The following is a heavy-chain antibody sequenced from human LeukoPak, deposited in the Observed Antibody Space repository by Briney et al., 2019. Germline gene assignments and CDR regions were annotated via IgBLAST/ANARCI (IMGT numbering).Heavy chain of an antibody. Sequence: ASVTVSCKASGYTFTSFGISWVRQAPGQGREWMGWISAYNGNTNYAQKLQGRVTMTTDTSTSTAYMEIRSLRSDDTAVYYCTRDLGVDTTMIFFDYWGQGSLVTVSS. V-gene: IGHV1-18*01. CDR2: ISAYNGNT. D-gene: IGHD5-18*01. CDR1: GYTFTSFG. CDR3: TRDLGVDTTMIFFDY. J-gene: IGHJ4*02.